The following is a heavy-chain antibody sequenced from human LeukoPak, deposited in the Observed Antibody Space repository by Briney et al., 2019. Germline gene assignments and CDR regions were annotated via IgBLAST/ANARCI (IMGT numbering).Heavy chain of an antibody. Sequence: GGSLRLSCAAFGYTVSSNYMTWVRQAPGRGLEWVSVIYTGGRTFYADTVKGRFTISRDNSKNTLYLQMNSLRAEDTAVYYCAKDIVVVPAADDAFDIWGQGTMVTVSS. CDR2: IYTGGRT. D-gene: IGHD2-2*01. CDR3: AKDIVVVPAADDAFDI. CDR1: GYTVSSNY. V-gene: IGHV3-53*01. J-gene: IGHJ3*02.